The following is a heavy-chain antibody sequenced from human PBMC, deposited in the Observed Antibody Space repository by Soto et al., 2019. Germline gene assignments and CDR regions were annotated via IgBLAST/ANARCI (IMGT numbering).Heavy chain of an antibody. V-gene: IGHV3-33*01. CDR3: ARDFYGSGSYAPYYYYYGMDV. CDR1: GFTFSSYG. D-gene: IGHD3-10*01. Sequence: GGSLRLSCAASGFTFSSYGMHWVRQAPGKGLEWVAVIWYDGSNKYYADSVKGRFTISRDNSKNTLYLQMNSLRAEDAAVYYCARDFYGSGSYAPYYYYYGMDVWGQGTTVTVSS. J-gene: IGHJ6*02. CDR2: IWYDGSNK.